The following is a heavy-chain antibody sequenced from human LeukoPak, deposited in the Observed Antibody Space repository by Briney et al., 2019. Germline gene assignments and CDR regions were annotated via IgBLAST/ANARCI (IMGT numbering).Heavy chain of an antibody. Sequence: ASVKVSCKASGYTFTGYYMHWVRQAPGQGLEWMGWINPNSGGTNYAQKFQGRVTITRNTSISTAYMELSSLRSEDTAVYYCARNYYYDSRWDSDYYYMDVWGKGTTVTVSS. CDR3: ARNYYYDSRWDSDYYYMDV. CDR1: GYTFTGYY. D-gene: IGHD3-22*01. J-gene: IGHJ6*03. V-gene: IGHV1-2*02. CDR2: INPNSGGT.